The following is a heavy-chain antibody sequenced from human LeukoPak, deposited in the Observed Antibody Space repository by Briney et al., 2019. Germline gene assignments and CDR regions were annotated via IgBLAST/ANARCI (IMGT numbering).Heavy chain of an antibody. Sequence: ASVKVSWKASGYTFSTYGISWVRQAPGQGLEWMGWISAFKGNTNYAQKLQGRVTMTTDTSTTTAYMELRSLSSDDPAVYYCARDFLSYDGSENHFEDTFDIWGQGTMVTVSS. CDR3: ARDFLSYDGSENHFEDTFDI. V-gene: IGHV1-18*01. CDR1: GYTFSTYG. J-gene: IGHJ3*02. CDR2: ISAFKGNT. D-gene: IGHD3-22*01.